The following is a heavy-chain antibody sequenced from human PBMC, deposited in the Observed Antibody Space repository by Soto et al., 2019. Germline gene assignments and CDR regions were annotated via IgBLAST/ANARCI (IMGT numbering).Heavy chain of an antibody. D-gene: IGHD1-26*01. J-gene: IGHJ4*02. Sequence: QVQLVESGGGVVQPGRSLRLSCEASGFTFSHYAMHWVRQAAGKGLEWVALMSYDGSNEYYADSVKGRFTISRDNSKNTLYLQMNSLRAEDTAVYYCAKDGSHNFDYWGQGTLVTVSS. CDR1: GFTFSHYA. V-gene: IGHV3-30*18. CDR3: AKDGSHNFDY. CDR2: MSYDGSNE.